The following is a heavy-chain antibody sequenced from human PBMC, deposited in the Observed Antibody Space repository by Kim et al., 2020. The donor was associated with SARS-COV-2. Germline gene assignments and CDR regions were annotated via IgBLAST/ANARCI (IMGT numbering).Heavy chain of an antibody. J-gene: IGHJ4*02. CDR3: AREEAGRDYSLDY. CDR2: ISSSSSYI. D-gene: IGHD4-17*01. Sequence: GESLRLSCAASGFTFSSYSMNWVRQAPGKGLEWVSSISSSSSYIYYADSVKGRFTISRDNAKNSLYLQMNSLRAEDTAVYYCAREEAGRDYSLDYWGQGTLVTVSS. V-gene: IGHV3-21*01. CDR1: GFTFSSYS.